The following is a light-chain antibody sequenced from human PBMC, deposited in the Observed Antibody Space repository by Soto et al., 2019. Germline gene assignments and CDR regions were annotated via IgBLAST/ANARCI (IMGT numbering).Light chain of an antibody. Sequence: QSALTQPPSASGSPGQXVIISCTGTSSDIGFYDYVSWYQHPPGQAPKLLIYDVNKRPSGVPDRFSGSKSGNSASLTVSGLQAEDEADYYCSSYGGRNDLIFGTGTKVTVL. J-gene: IGLJ1*01. CDR2: DVN. V-gene: IGLV2-8*01. CDR3: SSYGGRNDLI. CDR1: SSDIGFYDY.